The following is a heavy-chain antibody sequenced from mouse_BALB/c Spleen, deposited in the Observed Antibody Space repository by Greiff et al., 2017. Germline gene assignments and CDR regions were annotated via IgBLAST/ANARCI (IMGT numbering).Heavy chain of an antibody. D-gene: IGHD1-1*01. J-gene: IGHJ4*01. CDR3: ARDRHGSRRYYAMDY. Sequence: EVKLMESGGGLVKPGGSLKLSCAASGFTFSSYAMSWVRQSPEKRLEWVAEISSGGSYTYYPDTVTGRFTISRDNAKNTLYLEMSSLRSEDTAMYYCARDRHGSRRYYAMDYWGQGTSVTVSS. V-gene: IGHV5-9-4*01. CDR2: ISSGGSYT. CDR1: GFTFSSYA.